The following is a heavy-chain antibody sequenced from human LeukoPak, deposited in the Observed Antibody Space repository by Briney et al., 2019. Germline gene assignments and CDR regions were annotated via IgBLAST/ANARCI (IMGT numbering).Heavy chain of an antibody. Sequence: GRSLRLSCAASGFTFSSYWMSWVRQAPGKGLEWVANIKQDGGEKYYVDSVKGRFTISRDNAKNSLYLQMNSLRAEDTAVYYCARDLFFGIAVAGTFDYWGQGTLVTVSS. D-gene: IGHD6-19*01. CDR2: IKQDGGEK. V-gene: IGHV3-7*01. CDR1: GFTFSSYW. J-gene: IGHJ4*02. CDR3: ARDLFFGIAVAGTFDY.